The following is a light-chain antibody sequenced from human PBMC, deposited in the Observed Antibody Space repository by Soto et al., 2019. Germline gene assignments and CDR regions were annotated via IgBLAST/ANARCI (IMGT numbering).Light chain of an antibody. V-gene: IGLV2-14*01. J-gene: IGLJ7*01. CDR1: SSDVGSYNY. CDR2: EVS. CDR3: SSYTSISTRV. Sequence: QSALTQPASVSGSXXXXXXXSCTGTSSDVGSYNYVSWYQQHPGKAPKLMIYEVSNRPSGVSNRFSGSKSGNTASLTISGLQAEDEANYYCSSYTSISTRVFGGGTQLTVL.